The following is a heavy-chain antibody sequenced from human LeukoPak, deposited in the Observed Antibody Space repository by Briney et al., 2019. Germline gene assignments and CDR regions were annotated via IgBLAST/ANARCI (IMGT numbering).Heavy chain of an antibody. Sequence: SETLSLTCTVSGGSISSYYWSWIRQPAGKELEWIGRIFTSGNTNYNPSLKSRVTISVDASKNHFSLKLTSVTAADTAVYYCAREFRWLSPFDPWGQGALVTVSS. V-gene: IGHV4-4*07. CDR1: GGSISSYY. CDR3: AREFRWLSPFDP. D-gene: IGHD5-18*01. CDR2: IFTSGNT. J-gene: IGHJ5*02.